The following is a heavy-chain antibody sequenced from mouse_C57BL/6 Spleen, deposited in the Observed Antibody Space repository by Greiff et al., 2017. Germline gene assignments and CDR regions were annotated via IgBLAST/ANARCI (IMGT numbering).Heavy chain of an antibody. CDR2: IDPETGGT. CDR3: TEGGNWYFDV. CDR1: GYTFTDYE. V-gene: IGHV1-15*01. J-gene: IGHJ1*03. Sequence: QVQLQQSGAELVRPGASVTLSCKASGYTFTDYEMHWVKQTPVHGLEWIGAIDPETGGTAYNQKFKGKAILTADKSSSTAYMELRSLTSADSAVYYCTEGGNWYFDVWGTGTTVTVSS.